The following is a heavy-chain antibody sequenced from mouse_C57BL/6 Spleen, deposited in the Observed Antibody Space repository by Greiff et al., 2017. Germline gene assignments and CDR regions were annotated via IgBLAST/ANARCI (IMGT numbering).Heavy chain of an antibody. J-gene: IGHJ4*01. D-gene: IGHD2-3*01. CDR1: GFNFKNSF. CDR2: IDPANGNT. V-gene: IGHV14-3*01. CDR3: ARDDQGAMDY. Sequence: EVQLQQSVAELVRPGASVKLSCTASGFNFKNSFMHWVKQGPEQGLEWIGRIDPANGNTKYAPKFQGKATITADTSSNTAYLQLSSLTSEDTAIYYCARDDQGAMDYWGQGTSLTVSS.